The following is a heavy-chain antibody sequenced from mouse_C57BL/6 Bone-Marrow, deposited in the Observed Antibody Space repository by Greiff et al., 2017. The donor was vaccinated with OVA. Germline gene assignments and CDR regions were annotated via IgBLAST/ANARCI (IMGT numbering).Heavy chain of an antibody. D-gene: IGHD1-1*01. CDR3: TRDDGSRYEGVY. J-gene: IGHJ2*01. CDR2: IYPGNSDT. CDR1: GYTFTSYW. Sequence: EVQLQQSGTVLARPGASVKMSCKTSGYTFTSYWMHWVKQRPGQGLEWIGAIYPGNSDTSYNQKFKGKAKLTAVTSASTAYMELSSLTNEYSSVYYCTRDDGSRYEGVYWGQGTTLTVSS. V-gene: IGHV1-5*01.